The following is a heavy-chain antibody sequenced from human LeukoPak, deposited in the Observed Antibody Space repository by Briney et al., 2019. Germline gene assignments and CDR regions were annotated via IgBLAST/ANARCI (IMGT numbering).Heavy chain of an antibody. Sequence: GGSLRLPCAPSGFTVSSSYMSWVRQAPGKGLEWVSVIYSGGSTYYADSVKGRSTISRDNSKNTLYLQMNSLRAEDTAVYYCARSGAYCGGDCYFDFDYWGQGTLVTVSS. CDR1: GFTVSSSY. J-gene: IGHJ4*02. V-gene: IGHV3-66*02. D-gene: IGHD2-21*02. CDR2: IYSGGST. CDR3: ARSGAYCGGDCYFDFDY.